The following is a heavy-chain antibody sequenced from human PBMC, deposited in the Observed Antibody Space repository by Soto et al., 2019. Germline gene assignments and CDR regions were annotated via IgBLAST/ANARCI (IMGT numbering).Heavy chain of an antibody. J-gene: IGHJ1*01. CDR2: TSYDGSGK. Sequence: VQLVESGGGVVQPGTSLRLSCVGSGFTFRSYVIHWVRQAPGKGLEWVALTSYDGSGKYYGDSVRGRFTISRDNSGNTVDLQMESLRLEDTALYYCARWGTTGGLDVWGQGTLVSVSS. CDR3: ARWGTTGGLDV. CDR1: GFTFRSYV. V-gene: IGHV3-30*19. D-gene: IGHD3-16*01.